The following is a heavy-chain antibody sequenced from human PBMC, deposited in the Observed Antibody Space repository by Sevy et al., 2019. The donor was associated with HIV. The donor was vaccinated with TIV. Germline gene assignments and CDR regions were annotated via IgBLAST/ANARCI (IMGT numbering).Heavy chain of an antibody. J-gene: IGHJ6*02. Sequence: GGSLRLSCAASGFTFTNAWMNWVRQAPGKGLEWVGRIKSKRDGGTADYAAPVEGRFTISRDDSKNMVYLQMDSLKTEDTAVYYCTTDPQGHIYHYYYVMEVWGQGTTVTVSS. V-gene: IGHV3-15*01. CDR1: GFTFTNAW. CDR2: IKSKRDGGTA. CDR3: TTDPQGHIYHYYYVMEV.